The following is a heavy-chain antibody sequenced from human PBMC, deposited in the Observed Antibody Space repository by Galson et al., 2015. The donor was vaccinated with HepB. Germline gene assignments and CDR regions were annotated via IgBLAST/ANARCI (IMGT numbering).Heavy chain of an antibody. CDR2: ISSDGRTK. Sequence: SLRLSCAASAFTFSSFGMHWVRQAPGQGLEWVAIISSDGRTKYYGDFVKGRFTISRDNSKNTLYLEMSSLRAEDTALYYCSRVCGGTNCFYLDSWGQGTLVTVSS. V-gene: IGHV3-33*01. D-gene: IGHD2-21*01. J-gene: IGHJ4*02. CDR1: AFTFSSFG. CDR3: SRVCGGTNCFYLDS.